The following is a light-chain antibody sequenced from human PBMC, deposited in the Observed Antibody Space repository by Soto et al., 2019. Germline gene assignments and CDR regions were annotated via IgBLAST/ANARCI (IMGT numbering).Light chain of an antibody. Sequence: QSVLTQSPSASGTPGQRITISCSGNSSNIGSYAVNWFQQLPETAPTLLIYANNQRPSGVPDRFSASKSGTSASLAISGLQSEDEADYFCTAWDDSLTGPVFGGGTKLTVL. J-gene: IGLJ2*01. CDR3: TAWDDSLTGPV. CDR2: ANN. CDR1: SSNIGSYA. V-gene: IGLV1-44*01.